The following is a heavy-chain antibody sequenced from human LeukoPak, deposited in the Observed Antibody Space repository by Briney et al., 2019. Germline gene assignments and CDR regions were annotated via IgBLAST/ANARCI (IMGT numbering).Heavy chain of an antibody. CDR1: GYSISSGCY. V-gene: IGHV4-38-2*02. Sequence: PSETLSLTCTVSGYSISSGCYWGWIRQPPGKGLEWIGSIYHSGSTYYNPSLKSRVTISVDTSKNQFSLKLSSVTAADTAVYYCARYGGPDSSSWLYYYYYMDVWGKGTTVTVSS. CDR2: IYHSGST. D-gene: IGHD6-13*01. CDR3: ARYGGPDSSSWLYYYYYMDV. J-gene: IGHJ6*03.